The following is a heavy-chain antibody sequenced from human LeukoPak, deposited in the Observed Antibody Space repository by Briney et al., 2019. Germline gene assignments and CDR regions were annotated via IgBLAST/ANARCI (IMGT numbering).Heavy chain of an antibody. D-gene: IGHD3-10*01. CDR1: GGSFSGYY. J-gene: IGHJ5*02. CDR3: ARSMVRGVLNWFDP. CDR2: INHSGST. V-gene: IGHV4-34*01. Sequence: SETLSLTCAVYGGSFSGYYWSWIRQPPGKGLEWIGEINHSGSTNYNPSLKSRVTISVDTSKNQFSLKLSSVTAADTAVYYCARSMVRGVLNWFDPWGQGTLVTVSS.